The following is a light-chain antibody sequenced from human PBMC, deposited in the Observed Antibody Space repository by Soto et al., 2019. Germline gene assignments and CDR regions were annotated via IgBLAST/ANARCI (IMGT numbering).Light chain of an antibody. CDR3: QQRSNWPLT. J-gene: IGKJ4*01. CDR1: QSINSN. V-gene: IGKV3-11*01. Sequence: EIVMTQSPATLSLSPGARAPLSCRASQSINSNLAWYQQKPGQAPRLFIYDASKRATGIPARFSGSGSGTDFTLTISSLEPEDFAVYYCQQRSNWPLTFGGGTKVDIK. CDR2: DAS.